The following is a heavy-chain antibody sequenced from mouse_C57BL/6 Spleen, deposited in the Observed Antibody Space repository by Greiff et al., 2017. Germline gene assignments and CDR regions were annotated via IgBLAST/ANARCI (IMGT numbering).Heavy chain of an antibody. CDR3: AIYYDYDGFAY. Sequence: EVQLVESGGGLVKPGGSLKLSCAASGFTFSSYTMSWVRQTPEKRLEWVATISGGGGNTYYPDSVKGRFTISRDNAKNTLYLQMSSLRSEDTALYYCAIYYDYDGFAYWGQGTLVTVSA. V-gene: IGHV5-9*01. J-gene: IGHJ3*01. CDR1: GFTFSSYT. D-gene: IGHD2-4*01. CDR2: ISGGGGNT.